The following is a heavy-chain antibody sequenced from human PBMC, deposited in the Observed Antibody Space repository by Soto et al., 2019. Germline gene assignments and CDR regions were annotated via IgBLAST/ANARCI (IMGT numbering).Heavy chain of an antibody. CDR1: GFTFSSCT. Sequence: EVHLVESGGGLVKPGGSLRLSCAVSGFTFSSCTMNWVRQAPGKGLEWVSSISPSSGHIYYADSVKGRFTISRDNAKNSLVLQMHSRRGEDTAVYYYSACSGGACHKNYRMDVGGQGTTVTVSS. V-gene: IGHV3-21*06. CDR2: ISPSSGHI. J-gene: IGHJ6*02. CDR3: SACSGGACHKNYRMDV. D-gene: IGHD2-15*01.